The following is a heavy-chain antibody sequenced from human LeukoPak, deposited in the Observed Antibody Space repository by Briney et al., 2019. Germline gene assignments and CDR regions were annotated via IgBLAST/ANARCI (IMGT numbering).Heavy chain of an antibody. V-gene: IGHV1-18*01. CDR3: ARVRLGELSLYFDY. CDR2: ISAYNGNT. Sequence: ASVKVSCKASGYTFTSYGISWVRQAPGQGLEWMGWISAYNGNTNYAQKLQGRVTMTTDTSTSTAYMELRSLRSDDTAVYYCARVRLGELSLYFDYWGQGTLVTVSS. J-gene: IGHJ4*02. D-gene: IGHD3-16*02. CDR1: GYTFTSYG.